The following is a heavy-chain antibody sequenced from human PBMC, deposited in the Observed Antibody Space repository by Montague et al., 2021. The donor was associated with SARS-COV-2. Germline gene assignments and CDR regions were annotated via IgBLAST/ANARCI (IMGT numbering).Heavy chain of an antibody. V-gene: IGHV4-39*01. Sequence: SETLSLTCSVSGGSITDRTYYWGCIRQSPGKGLEWIGAINYSGTTYYXXSLKSRVTISLDTAKNQFSLKMTSVTAAGTAVYYCARHWGIAAAGNWGQGTLVTVSS. CDR1: GGSITDRTYY. D-gene: IGHD6-13*01. CDR3: ARHWGIAAAGN. CDR2: INYSGTT. J-gene: IGHJ4*02.